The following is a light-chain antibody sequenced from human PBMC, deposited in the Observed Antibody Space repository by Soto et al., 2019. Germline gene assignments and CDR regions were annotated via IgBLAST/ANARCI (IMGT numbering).Light chain of an antibody. CDR2: GAS. V-gene: IGKV3-20*01. CDR3: QQYLTSLKT. CDR1: QSVSSNY. Sequence: EFVLTQSPGTLSLSPGARATLSCRASQSVSSNYLAWYQQKPAQAPRLLIYGASRRAPGIPERFSGSGSGTDFTLTISRLEPEDFAVYYCQQYLTSLKTFGQGTKVDIK. J-gene: IGKJ1*01.